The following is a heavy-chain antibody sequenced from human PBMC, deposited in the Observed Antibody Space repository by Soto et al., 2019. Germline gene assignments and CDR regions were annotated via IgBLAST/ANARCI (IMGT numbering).Heavy chain of an antibody. CDR2: FDPEDAKT. V-gene: IGHV1-24*01. Sequence: ASVKVSCKVSGYTLTELYIHWVRQAPGKGLEWMGGFDPEDAKTTYAQRFQDRLTMTEDTSTDTAYMELSSLRSEDTAVYYCASKVGVYSESYLPQWGQGTLVTVSS. CDR3: ASKVGVYSESYLPQ. CDR1: GYTLTELY. D-gene: IGHD1-26*01. J-gene: IGHJ4*02.